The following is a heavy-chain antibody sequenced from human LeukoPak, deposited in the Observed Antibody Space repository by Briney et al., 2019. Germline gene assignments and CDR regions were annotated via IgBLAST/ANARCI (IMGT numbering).Heavy chain of an antibody. CDR3: ARRVATDFHFDY. J-gene: IGHJ4*02. CDR1: GFTFGSYW. Sequence: GGPLRLSCAASGFTFGSYWMHWVREVPGEGLVWVARINGDGSTTSYADSVKGRFTISRDNSKNTLYLQMNSLRAEDTAVYYCARRVATDFHFDYWGQGTLVTVSS. D-gene: IGHD5-12*01. V-gene: IGHV3-74*01. CDR2: INGDGSTT.